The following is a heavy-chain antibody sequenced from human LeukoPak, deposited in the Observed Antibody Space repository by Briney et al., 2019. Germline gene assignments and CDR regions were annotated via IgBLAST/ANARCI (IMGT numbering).Heavy chain of an antibody. CDR2: IYYSGST. D-gene: IGHD2-2*01. J-gene: IGHJ3*02. CDR1: GGSISSGDFY. V-gene: IGHV4-30-4*01. CDR3: ARDLADIVVVPAASPDAFDI. Sequence: PWETLSLTCTVSGGSISSGDFYWRWIRQPPGKGLKWIGYIYYSGSTYYNPSLKSRVTISVDTSKNQFSLQLSSVTAADTAVYYCARDLADIVVVPAASPDAFDIWGQGTMVTVSS.